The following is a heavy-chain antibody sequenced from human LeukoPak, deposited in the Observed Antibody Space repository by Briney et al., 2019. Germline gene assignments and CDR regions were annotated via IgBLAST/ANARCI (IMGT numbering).Heavy chain of an antibody. D-gene: IGHD2-2*02. CDR3: ARGYCSSTSCYKPALGY. V-gene: IGHV3-11*01. CDR1: GFTFSDYY. Sequence: GGSLRLFCAASGFTFSDYYMSWIRQAPGKGLEWVSYITSSGITIYYADSVRGRFTISRDNAKNSLYLQMNSLRAEDTAVYYCARGYCSSTSCYKPALGYWGQGTLVTVSS. CDR2: ITSSGITI. J-gene: IGHJ4*02.